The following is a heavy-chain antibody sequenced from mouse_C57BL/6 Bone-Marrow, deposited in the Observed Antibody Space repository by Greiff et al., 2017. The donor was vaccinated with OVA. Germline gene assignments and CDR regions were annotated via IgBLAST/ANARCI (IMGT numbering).Heavy chain of an antibody. V-gene: IGHV1-64*01. CDR1: GYTFTSYW. J-gene: IGHJ1*03. Sequence: QVQLKQPGAELVKPGASVKLSCKASGYTFTSYWMHWVKQRPGQGLEWIGMIHPNSGSTNYNEKFKSKATLTVDKSSSTAYMQLSSLTSEDPAVDYCAMPPLRAKGYFDVWGTGTTVTVSS. D-gene: IGHD1-1*01. CDR3: AMPPLRAKGYFDV. CDR2: IHPNSGST.